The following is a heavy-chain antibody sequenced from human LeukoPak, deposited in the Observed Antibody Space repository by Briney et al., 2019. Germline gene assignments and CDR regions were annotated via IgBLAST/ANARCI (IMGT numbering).Heavy chain of an antibody. CDR2: IYSGGST. Sequence: PGGSLRLSCAASGFTVSSNYMSWVRQAPGKGLEWVSVIYSGGSTYYADSVKGRFTISRDNSKNTLYLQMNSLGAEDTAVYYCARDYGGNPTSVWFDPWGQGTLVTVSS. J-gene: IGHJ5*02. CDR3: ARDYGGNPTSVWFDP. V-gene: IGHV3-53*01. D-gene: IGHD4-23*01. CDR1: GFTVSSNY.